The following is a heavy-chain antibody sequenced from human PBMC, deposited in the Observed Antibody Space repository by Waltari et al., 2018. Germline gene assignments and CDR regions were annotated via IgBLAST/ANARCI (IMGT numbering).Heavy chain of an antibody. V-gene: IGHV3-7*01. CDR2: IKKDGVEK. Sequence: EVQLVESGGGLVQPGGSLRLSCAAFGFTFSDYWMTWVRQAPGKGVEWVANIKKDGVEKYYVDSVKGRFTVSRDNAKNSLYLQMSSLRAEDTAVYYCARDRGYCGGDCYKNLDSWGQGTLVAVSS. J-gene: IGHJ4*02. CDR1: GFTFSDYW. D-gene: IGHD2-21*01. CDR3: ARDRGYCGGDCYKNLDS.